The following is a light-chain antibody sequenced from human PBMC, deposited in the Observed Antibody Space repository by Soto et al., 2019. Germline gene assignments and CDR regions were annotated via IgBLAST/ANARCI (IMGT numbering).Light chain of an antibody. CDR3: QQYGNSPWT. CDR1: QSVSSNY. J-gene: IGKJ1*01. Sequence: EIVLTQSPGTLSLSPGERATLSCRASQSVSSNYLAWYQQKPGQAPRLLIYGASSRATGIPDRFRGSGSGTDFTLTLSGLEPEDFAGYYCQQYGNSPWTFGQGTKVEIK. V-gene: IGKV3-20*01. CDR2: GAS.